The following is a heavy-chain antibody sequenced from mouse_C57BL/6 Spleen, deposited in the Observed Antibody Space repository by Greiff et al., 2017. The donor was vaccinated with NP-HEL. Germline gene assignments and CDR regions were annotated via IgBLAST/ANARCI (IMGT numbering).Heavy chain of an antibody. CDR1: GFTFSDYY. D-gene: IGHD4-1*01. Sequence: EVKLMESEGGLVQPGSSMKLSCTASGFTFSDYYMAWVRQVPEKGLEWVANINYDGSSTYYLDSLKSRFIISRDNAKNILYLQMSSLKSEDTATYYCARDNWDYAMDYWGQGTSVTVSS. V-gene: IGHV5-16*01. J-gene: IGHJ4*01. CDR2: INYDGSST. CDR3: ARDNWDYAMDY.